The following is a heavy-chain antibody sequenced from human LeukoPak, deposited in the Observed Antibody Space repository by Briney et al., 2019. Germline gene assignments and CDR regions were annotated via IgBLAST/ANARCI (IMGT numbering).Heavy chain of an antibody. D-gene: IGHD2-8*01. CDR1: GFTFSSYA. J-gene: IGHJ2*01. CDR2: IGAGGNS. V-gene: IGHV3-23*01. CDR3: TKGTLMSYWYFDL. Sequence: GGSLRLSCSGSGFTFSSYALRWVRQAPGKGLEGVSAIGAGGNSFYSDSVKDRLTLSRDNSRGTVFLQINYLRVDDTALYYCTKGTLMSYWYFDLWGRGTPVTVSS.